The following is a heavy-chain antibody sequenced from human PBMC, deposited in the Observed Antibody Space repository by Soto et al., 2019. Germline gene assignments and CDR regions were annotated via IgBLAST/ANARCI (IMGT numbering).Heavy chain of an antibody. CDR1: GGSMSSYY. D-gene: IGHD3-16*01. Sequence: ETLSLTSTVSGGSMSSYYWNWIRQPPGKGLEWIGYIYYSGSTNYNPSLKSRVTISVDTPKNQFSLKLSSVTAADTAVYYCATEGGKDGYYYYGMDVWGQGTTVTVSS. J-gene: IGHJ6*02. CDR3: ATEGGKDGYYYYGMDV. V-gene: IGHV4-59*01. CDR2: IYYSGST.